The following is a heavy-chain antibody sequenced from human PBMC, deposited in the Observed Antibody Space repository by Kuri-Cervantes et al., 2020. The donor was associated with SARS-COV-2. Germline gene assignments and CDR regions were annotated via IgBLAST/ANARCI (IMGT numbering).Heavy chain of an antibody. CDR2: IRSKANSYAT. V-gene: IGHV3-73*01. CDR3: TRDDFWSGYYTN. J-gene: IGHJ4*02. Sequence: GGSLRLSCAASGFTFSGSAMHWVRQASGKGLEWVGRIRSKANSYATAYAASVKGRFTISRDDSKNTAYLQMNSLKTEDTAVYYCTRDDFWSGYYTNWGQGTLVTVSS. D-gene: IGHD3-3*01. CDR1: GFTFSGSA.